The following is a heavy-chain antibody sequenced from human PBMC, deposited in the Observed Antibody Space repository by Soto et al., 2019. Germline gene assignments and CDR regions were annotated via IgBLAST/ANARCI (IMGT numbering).Heavy chain of an antibody. D-gene: IGHD6-6*01. CDR3: AKDEEYSSSWETGAYYYYYYMDV. Sequence: PGGSLRLSCAASGFTFSSYAMSWVRQAPGKGLEWVSAISGSGGSTYYADSVKGRFTISRDNSKNTLYLQMNSLRAEDTAVYYCAKDEEYSSSWETGAYYYYYYMDVWGKGTTVTVSS. CDR2: ISGSGGST. J-gene: IGHJ6*03. V-gene: IGHV3-23*01. CDR1: GFTFSSYA.